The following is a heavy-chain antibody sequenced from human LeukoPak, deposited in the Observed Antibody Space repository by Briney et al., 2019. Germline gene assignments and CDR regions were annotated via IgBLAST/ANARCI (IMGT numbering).Heavy chain of an antibody. D-gene: IGHD4-17*01. V-gene: IGHV3-23*01. Sequence: PGGSLRLSCAASGFTFDDYAMHWVRQAPGKGLEWVSAISGSGGSTYYADSVKGRFTISGDNSKNTLYLQMNSLRAEDTAVYYCARDYGELYYWGQGTLVTVSS. J-gene: IGHJ4*02. CDR3: ARDYGELYY. CDR2: ISGSGGST. CDR1: GFTFDDYA.